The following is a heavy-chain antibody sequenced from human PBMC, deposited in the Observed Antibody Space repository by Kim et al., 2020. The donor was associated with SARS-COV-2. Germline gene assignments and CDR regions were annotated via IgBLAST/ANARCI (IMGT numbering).Heavy chain of an antibody. V-gene: IGHV1-69*04. D-gene: IGHD3-22*01. Sequence: SVKVSCKASGGTFNSYAITWVRQAPGQGLEWLGRIIPILGIPNFAQRFQGRLTITADKSTSTAYMELSSLRSEDTAVYYCARAEEHYDSSGYYSYWYFDLWGRGTLVTVSS. J-gene: IGHJ2*01. CDR1: GGTFNSYA. CDR3: ARAEEHYDSSGYYSYWYFDL. CDR2: IIPILGIP.